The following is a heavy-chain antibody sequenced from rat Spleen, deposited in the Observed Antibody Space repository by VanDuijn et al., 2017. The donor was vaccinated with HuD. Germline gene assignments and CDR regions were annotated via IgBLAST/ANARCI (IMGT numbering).Heavy chain of an antibody. CDR3: ATTPLYYSGDPYYFDY. Sequence: EVQLVESGGGLVQPGRSLKLSCAASGFTFSSFPMAWVRQAPKKGLEWVASISPSGYNTFYRDSVKGRFTISRDIAKSTLYLQMDSLRSEDTATYYCATTPLYYSGDPYYFDYWGQGVMVTVSS. V-gene: IGHV5-25*01. J-gene: IGHJ2*01. D-gene: IGHD1-1*01. CDR1: GFTFSSFP. CDR2: ISPSGYNT.